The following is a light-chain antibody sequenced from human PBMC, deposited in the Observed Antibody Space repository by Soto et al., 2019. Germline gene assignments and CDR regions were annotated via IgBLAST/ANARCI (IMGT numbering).Light chain of an antibody. V-gene: IGLV1-47*01. Sequence: QSVLTQPPSASGTPGQRVTISCSGSSSNIGSNYVYWYQQLPGTAPKLLIYRNNQRPSGVPDRFSRSKSGTSASLAISGLRSEDEADYYCAAWDDSLSAGVFGGGTKLTVL. CDR2: RNN. CDR3: AAWDDSLSAGV. CDR1: SSNIGSNY. J-gene: IGLJ2*01.